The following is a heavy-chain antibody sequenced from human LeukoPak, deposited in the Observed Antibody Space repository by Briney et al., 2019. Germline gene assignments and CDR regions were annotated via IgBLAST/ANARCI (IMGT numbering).Heavy chain of an antibody. J-gene: IGHJ4*02. CDR3: ARHPNKYQLLYFHY. V-gene: IGHV4-39*01. CDR2: IYYSGST. D-gene: IGHD2-2*02. Sequence: SETLSLTCTVSGGSISSYYWSWIRQPPGKGLEWIGSIYYSGSTYYNPSLKSRVTISVDTSKNQFSLKLSSVTAADTAVYYCARHPNKYQLLYFHYWGQGTLVTVSS. CDR1: GGSISSYY.